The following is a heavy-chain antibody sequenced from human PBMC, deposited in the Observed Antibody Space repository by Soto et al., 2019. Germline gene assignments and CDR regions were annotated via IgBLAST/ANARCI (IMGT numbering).Heavy chain of an antibody. V-gene: IGHV1-69*01. CDR3: ARESRPTYYYDSSGYFDYFDY. Sequence: QVQLVQSGAEVKKPGSSVKVSCKASGGTFSSYAISWVRQAPGQGLEWMGGIIPIFGTANYAQKFQGRVTITADEATSTAYMELSSLRSEDTAVYYCARESRPTYYYDSSGYFDYFDYWGQGTLVTVSS. D-gene: IGHD3-22*01. CDR2: IIPIFGTA. J-gene: IGHJ4*02. CDR1: GGTFSSYA.